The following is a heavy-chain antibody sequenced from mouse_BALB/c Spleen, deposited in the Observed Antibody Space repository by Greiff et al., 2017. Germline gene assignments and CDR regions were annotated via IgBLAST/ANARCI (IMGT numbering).Heavy chain of an antibody. V-gene: IGHV5-6*02. CDR1: GFTFSSYG. D-gene: IGHD5-1*01. CDR2: ISSGGSYT. CDR3: ARQAEYYYFDY. Sequence: DVMLVESGGDLVKPGGSLKLSCAASGFTFSSYGMSWVRQTPDKRLEWVATISSGGSYTYYPDSVKGRFTISRDNAKNTLYLQMSSLKSEDTAMYYCARQAEYYYFDYWGQGTTLTVSS. J-gene: IGHJ2*01.